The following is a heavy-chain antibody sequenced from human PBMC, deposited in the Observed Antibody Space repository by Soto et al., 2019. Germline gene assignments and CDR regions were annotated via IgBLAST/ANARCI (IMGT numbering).Heavy chain of an antibody. D-gene: IGHD1-20*01. CDR1: GGTFSSYA. Sequence: WASVKVSCKASGGTFSSYAISWVRQAPGQGLEWMGGIIPIFGTANYAQKFQGRVTITADKSTSTAYMELSSLRSEDTAVDYCARDNWTHRPTYYYYGMDVWGQGTTVTVSS. J-gene: IGHJ6*02. V-gene: IGHV1-69*06. CDR3: ARDNWTHRPTYYYYGMDV. CDR2: IIPIFGTA.